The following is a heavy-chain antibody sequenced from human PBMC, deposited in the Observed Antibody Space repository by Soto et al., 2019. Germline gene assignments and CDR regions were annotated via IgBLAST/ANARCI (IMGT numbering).Heavy chain of an antibody. CDR3: ARGSGTKRYYYYGMDV. J-gene: IGHJ6*02. Sequence: TLSLTCAISGDSVSSNSAAWNWIRQSPSRGLEWLGRTYYRSKWYNDYAVSVKSRITINPDTSKNQFSLQLNSVTPEDTAVYYCARGSGTKRYYYYGMDVWGQGTTVTVSS. D-gene: IGHD1-26*01. CDR2: TYYRSKWYN. CDR1: GDSVSSNSAA. V-gene: IGHV6-1*01.